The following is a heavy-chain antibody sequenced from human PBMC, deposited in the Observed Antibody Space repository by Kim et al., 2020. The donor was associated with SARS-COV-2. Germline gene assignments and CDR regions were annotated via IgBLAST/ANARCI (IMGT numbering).Heavy chain of an antibody. Sequence: ASVKVSCKASGYTFTSYAMHWVRQAPGQRLEWMGWINAGNGNTKYSQKFQGRVTITRDTSASTAYMELSSLRSEDTAVYYCASGSLDTGYPHYWGQGTLVTVSS. CDR3: ASGSLDTGYPHY. D-gene: IGHD5-18*01. J-gene: IGHJ4*02. CDR1: GYTFTSYA. CDR2: INAGNGNT. V-gene: IGHV1-3*01.